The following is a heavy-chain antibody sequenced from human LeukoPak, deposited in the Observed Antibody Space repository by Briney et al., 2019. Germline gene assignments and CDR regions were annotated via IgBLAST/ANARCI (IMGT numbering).Heavy chain of an antibody. CDR3: ARGGGDYSYFDY. CDR2: INHSGST. CDR1: GGSFSGYY. Sequence: PSETLSLTCAVYGGSFSGYYWSWIRQPPGKGLEWIGEINHSGSTNYNPSLKSRVTISVDTSKNQFSLKLSSVTAADTAVYYCARGGGDYSYFDYWGQGTPVTVSS. D-gene: IGHD4-17*01. V-gene: IGHV4-34*01. J-gene: IGHJ4*02.